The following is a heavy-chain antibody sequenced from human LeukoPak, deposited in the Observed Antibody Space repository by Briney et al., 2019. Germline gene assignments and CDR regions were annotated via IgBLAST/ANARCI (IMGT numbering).Heavy chain of an antibody. CDR1: GFTFSSYA. V-gene: IGHV3-23*01. Sequence: PGGSLRLSCAASGFTFSSYAMSWVRQAPGKGLEWVSAISGSGGSTYYADSVKGRFTISRDNSKNTLYLQMNSLRAEDTAVYYCAKRVGAVVPYYYYYGMDVWGQGTTVTVSS. D-gene: IGHD6-19*01. J-gene: IGHJ6*02. CDR3: AKRVGAVVPYYYYYGMDV. CDR2: ISGSGGST.